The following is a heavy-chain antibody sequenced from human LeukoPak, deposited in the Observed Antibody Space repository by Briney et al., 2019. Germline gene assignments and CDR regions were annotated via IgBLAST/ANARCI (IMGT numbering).Heavy chain of an antibody. Sequence: ASVRVSCKTSGYQFNTHTITWVRQAPGQGLEWMGWVSAYNGNTNYEQKFQGRVTMTTDRSTRTAYMELRSLTSDDTAVYFCARGVYCSSSSCSGGLGYYFYFMDVWGKGTTVTVSS. J-gene: IGHJ6*03. CDR3: ARGVYCSSSSCSGGLGYYFYFMDV. D-gene: IGHD2-2*01. CDR2: VSAYNGNT. CDR1: GYQFNTHT. V-gene: IGHV1-18*04.